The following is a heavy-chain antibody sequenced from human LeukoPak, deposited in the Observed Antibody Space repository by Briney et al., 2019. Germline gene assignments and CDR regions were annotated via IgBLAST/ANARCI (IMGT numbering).Heavy chain of an antibody. CDR3: AKDSGPTGDRAVDC. CDR1: GFPFCRYS. J-gene: IGHJ4*02. CDR2: ISGSGGNI. Sequence: GSLRPFFAASGFPFCRYSLGWGRQAPGKGLEVGSTISGSGGNIFYADSVKGRFTISRDNSKNTLHLQMSGLRAEDTAVYYCAKDSGPTGDRAVDCWGQGTLVTVSS. D-gene: IGHD1-1*01. V-gene: IGHV3-23*01.